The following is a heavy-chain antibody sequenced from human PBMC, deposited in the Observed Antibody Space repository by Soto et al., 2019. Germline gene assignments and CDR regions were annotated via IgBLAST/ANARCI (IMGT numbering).Heavy chain of an antibody. Sequence: QVQLQESGPGLVKPSETLSLTCTVSGGSISSYYWSWIRQPPGKGLEWIGRIYTSGSTNYNPSLKSRVTMSVDTSKNQFSLKLSSVTAADTAVYYCARDLYYDSSGYFDYWGQGTLVTVSS. D-gene: IGHD3-22*01. V-gene: IGHV4-4*07. CDR3: ARDLYYDSSGYFDY. CDR1: GGSISSYY. CDR2: IYTSGST. J-gene: IGHJ4*02.